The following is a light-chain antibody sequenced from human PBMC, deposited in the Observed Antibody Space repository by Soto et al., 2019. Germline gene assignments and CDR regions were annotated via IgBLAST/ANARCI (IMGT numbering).Light chain of an antibody. CDR2: KIS. V-gene: IGKV2-24*01. CDR1: QSLVHSDGNTS. CDR3: MQATQIPWT. Sequence: DIVMTQTPLSSPVTLGQPASISCRSSQSLVHSDGNTSLGGLQQRPGQPPRLLLYKISNRFSGVPDRFSGSGAGTDFTLKISRVEAEDVGVYYCMQATQIPWTFGQGTKVEIK. J-gene: IGKJ1*01.